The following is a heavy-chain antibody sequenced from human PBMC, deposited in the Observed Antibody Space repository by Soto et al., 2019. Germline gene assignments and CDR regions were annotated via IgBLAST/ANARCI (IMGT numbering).Heavy chain of an antibody. CDR2: ISPDGRTT. J-gene: IGHJ4*02. Sequence: HPGGSLRLSCAASGFSFSHYWMHWVRQAPGKGLVWVSRISPDGRTTTYADSVKGRFTISRDNAKSTLYLQMNSLTVEDGAVYYCEDSWLQTSYWGPGTLVTVSS. CDR1: GFSFSHYW. V-gene: IGHV3-74*01. D-gene: IGHD3-10*01. CDR3: EDSWLQTSY.